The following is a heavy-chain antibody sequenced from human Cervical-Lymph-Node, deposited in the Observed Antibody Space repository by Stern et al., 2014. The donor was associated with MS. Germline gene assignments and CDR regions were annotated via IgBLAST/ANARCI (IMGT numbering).Heavy chain of an antibody. CDR3: ARGGLWGAYAPMDV. V-gene: IGHV3-33*01. CDR1: GFTFSSYG. D-gene: IGHD3-16*01. J-gene: IGHJ6*02. Sequence: VQLVESGGGVVQPGRSLRLSCAASGFTFSSYGMHWVRQAPGKGLEWVTVIWHDGSIKQYADSVMGRFTISKDNDRSTLHLQMNSLRAEDTAVYYCARGGLWGAYAPMDVPGQGTTVTVSS. CDR2: IWHDGSIK.